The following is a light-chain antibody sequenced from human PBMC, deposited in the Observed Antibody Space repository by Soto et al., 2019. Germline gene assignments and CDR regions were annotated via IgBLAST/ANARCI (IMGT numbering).Light chain of an antibody. Sequence: EIVLTQSPGTLSLSPGDRATLSCRASQSVSSAYLAWYQHTPGQAPRLLIYGASTRATGIPDRFSGSGSGTDFSLTISRLGPEDFAVYYCQQYGSSPFTFGQGTRLEMK. CDR2: GAS. CDR3: QQYGSSPFT. V-gene: IGKV3-20*01. CDR1: QSVSSAY. J-gene: IGKJ5*01.